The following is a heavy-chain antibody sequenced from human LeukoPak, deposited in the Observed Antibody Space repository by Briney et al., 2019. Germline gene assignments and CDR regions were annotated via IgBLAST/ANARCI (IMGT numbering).Heavy chain of an antibody. Sequence: ASVKVSCKASGYTFTSNYIHRVRQAPGQGLEWMGMIYPRDGSTSYAQKFQGRVTVTRDTSTSTVHMELSGLRSEDTAVYYCARDQEGFDYWGRGTLVTVSS. CDR1: GYTFTSNY. CDR3: ARDQEGFDY. CDR2: IYPRDGST. J-gene: IGHJ4*02. V-gene: IGHV1-46*01.